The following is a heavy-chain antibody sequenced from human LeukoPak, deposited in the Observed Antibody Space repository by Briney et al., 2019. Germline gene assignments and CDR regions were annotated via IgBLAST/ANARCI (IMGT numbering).Heavy chain of an antibody. Sequence: PGGSLRLSCAASGFTFDDYAMFWVRHVPGEGLEWGSGISWDSRNIGYAASVKCRFTTPRDNGKKSVYLQINSLRAEDTALYYCARGNRDSSGFYFYYGMDVWGQGTMVTVSS. CDR3: ARGNRDSSGFYFYYGMDV. CDR1: GFTFDDYA. CDR2: ISWDSRNI. V-gene: IGHV3-9*01. J-gene: IGHJ6*02. D-gene: IGHD6-19*01.